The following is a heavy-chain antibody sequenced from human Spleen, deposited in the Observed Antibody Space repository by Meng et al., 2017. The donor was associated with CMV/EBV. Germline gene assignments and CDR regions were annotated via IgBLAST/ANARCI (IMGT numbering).Heavy chain of an antibody. CDR3: ARTVAAAGKKYYFDY. D-gene: IGHD6-13*01. Sequence: SGGSSRSSTWWSWVRQPPGKGLEWIGEIYHSGSTNYNPSLKSRVTISVDKSKNQFSLKLSSVTAADTAVYYCARTVAAAGKKYYFDYWGQGTLVTVSS. CDR1: GGSSRSSTW. J-gene: IGHJ4*02. V-gene: IGHV4-4*02. CDR2: IYHSGST.